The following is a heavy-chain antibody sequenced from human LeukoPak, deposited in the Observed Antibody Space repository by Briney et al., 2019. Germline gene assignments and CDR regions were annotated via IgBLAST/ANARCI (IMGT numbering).Heavy chain of an antibody. CDR3: AKGTLAASGWFDP. D-gene: IGHD6-13*01. Sequence: TGGSLRLSCAASGFTFDDYAMHWVRQAPGKGLEWVSGISWNSGSIGYADSVKGRFTISRDNAKNSLYLQMNSLRAGDTALYYCAKGTLAASGWFDPWGQGTLVTVSS. V-gene: IGHV3-9*01. J-gene: IGHJ5*02. CDR2: ISWNSGSI. CDR1: GFTFDDYA.